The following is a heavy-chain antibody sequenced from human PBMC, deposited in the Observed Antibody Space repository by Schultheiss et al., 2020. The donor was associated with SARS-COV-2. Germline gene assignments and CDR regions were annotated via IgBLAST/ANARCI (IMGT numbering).Heavy chain of an antibody. CDR1: GGSISSSSYY. D-gene: IGHD3-22*01. CDR2: INHSGST. V-gene: IGHV4-39*07. J-gene: IGHJ4*02. Sequence: SQTLSLTCTVSGGSISSSSYYWSWIRQPPGKGLEWIGEINHSGSTNYNPSLKSRVTISVDTSKNQFSLKLSSVTAADTAVYYCAEAHYYDSSGRYYWGQGTLVTVSS. CDR3: AEAHYYDSSGRYY.